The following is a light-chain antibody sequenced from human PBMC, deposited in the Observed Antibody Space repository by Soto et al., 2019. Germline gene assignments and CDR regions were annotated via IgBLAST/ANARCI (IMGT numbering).Light chain of an antibody. J-gene: IGLJ2*01. CDR2: DDS. Sequence: SYALTQPPSVSVAPGQTATITCGGPNIGSRSVHWYQLKPRQAPVLVVFDDSDRPSGIPERFSGSNSGNTATLTINRVEGGDEADYFCQVWDSNTDHLFGGGTKVTV. CDR3: QVWDSNTDHL. V-gene: IGLV3-21*02. CDR1: NIGSRS.